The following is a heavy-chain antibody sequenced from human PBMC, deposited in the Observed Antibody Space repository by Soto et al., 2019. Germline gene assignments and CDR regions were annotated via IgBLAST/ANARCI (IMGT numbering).Heavy chain of an antibody. D-gene: IGHD3-10*01. CDR1: GYTFTSYY. V-gene: IGHV1-46*03. J-gene: IGHJ3*02. CDR3: AGAMVRGVIITGRGAFDI. CDR2: INPSGGST. Sequence: ASVKVSYKASGYTFTSYYMHWVRQAPGQGLEWMGIINPSGGSTSYAQKFQGRVTMTRDTSTSTVYMELSSLRSEVTAVYYCAGAMVRGVIITGRGAFDIWGQGTMVTVSS.